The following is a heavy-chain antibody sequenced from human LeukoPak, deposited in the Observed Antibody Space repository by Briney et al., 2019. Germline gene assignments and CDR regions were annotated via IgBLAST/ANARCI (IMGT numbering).Heavy chain of an antibody. J-gene: IGHJ5*02. Sequence: SETLSLTCAIYGGSSSGYYWNWIRQPPGKGLEWIGEINQSGSTNYNPSLNSRLTMSVDTSKNQFSLNLSSVTAADAAVYYCARGQGSGSFRGWLDPWGQGTLVTVSS. D-gene: IGHD1-26*01. V-gene: IGHV4-34*01. CDR1: GGSSSGYY. CDR2: INQSGST. CDR3: ARGQGSGSFRGWLDP.